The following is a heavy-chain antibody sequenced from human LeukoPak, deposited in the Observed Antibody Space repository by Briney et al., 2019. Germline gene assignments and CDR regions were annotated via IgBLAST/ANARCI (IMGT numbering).Heavy chain of an antibody. CDR3: AARGYSSGWYYFDY. D-gene: IGHD6-19*01. V-gene: IGHV4-34*01. CDR2: INHSGST. CDR1: GGSFSGYY. Sequence: SSETLSLTCAFYGGSFSGYYWSWIRQPPGKGLEWIGEINHSGSTNYNPSLKSRFTISVDTSKNQFSLKLSSVTAADTAVYYCAARGYSSGWYYFDYWGQGTLVTVSS. J-gene: IGHJ4*02.